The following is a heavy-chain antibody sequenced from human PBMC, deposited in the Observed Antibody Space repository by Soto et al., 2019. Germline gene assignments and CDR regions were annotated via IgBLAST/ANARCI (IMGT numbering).Heavy chain of an antibody. J-gene: IGHJ4*02. D-gene: IGHD3-22*01. V-gene: IGHV4-31*03. CDR3: ARLDSSGYYYGYYFDY. Sequence: PPETLSLTCTVSGGSISNGGYYWSWIRQHPGKCLEWIGYIYYSGSTYYNPSLKSRVTKSVATTKNQFSLKLSSVTAADTAVYYCARLDSSGYYYGYYFDYWGQGTLVTVSS. CDR2: IYYSGST. CDR1: GGSISNGGYY.